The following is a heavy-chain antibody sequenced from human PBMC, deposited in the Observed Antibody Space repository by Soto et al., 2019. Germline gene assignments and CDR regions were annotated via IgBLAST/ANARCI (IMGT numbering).Heavy chain of an antibody. CDR3: TTDRSGSPDAFDI. CDR1: GFTFSNAR. Sequence: EVQLVESGGGLVKPGGSLRLSCAASGFTFSNARMSWVRQAPGKGLEWVGRIKSKTDGGTTDYAAPVKGRFTISRDDSKNTLYLQMNSLKTEDTAVYYCTTDRSGSPDAFDIWGQGTMVTVSS. J-gene: IGHJ3*02. V-gene: IGHV3-15*01. CDR2: IKSKTDGGTT. D-gene: IGHD1-26*01.